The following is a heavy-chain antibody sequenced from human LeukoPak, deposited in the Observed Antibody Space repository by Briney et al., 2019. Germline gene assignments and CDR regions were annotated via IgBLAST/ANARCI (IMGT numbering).Heavy chain of an antibody. CDR3: VVLRFLEWSMGHAFDI. J-gene: IGHJ3*02. D-gene: IGHD3-3*01. CDR1: GYTFTSYD. V-gene: IGHV1-8*01. Sequence: ASVKVSCKASGYTFTSYDISWVRQATGQGLEWMGWMNPNSGNTGYAQKFQGRVTMTRNTSISTAYMELSSLRSEDTAVYYCVVLRFLEWSMGHAFDIWGQGTMVTVSS. CDR2: MNPNSGNT.